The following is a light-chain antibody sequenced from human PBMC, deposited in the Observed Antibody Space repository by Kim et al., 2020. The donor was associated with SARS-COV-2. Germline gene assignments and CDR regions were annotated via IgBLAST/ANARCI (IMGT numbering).Light chain of an antibody. CDR1: KLGDKY. CDR3: QAWDSSTGV. CDR2: QDS. V-gene: IGLV3-1*01. Sequence: SYELTQPPSVSVSPGQTASITCSGDKLGDKYACWYQQKPGQSPVLVIYQDSKRPSGIPQRFSGSNSGNTATLTIRGTQAMDEADYYCQAWDSSTGVFGGG. J-gene: IGLJ3*02.